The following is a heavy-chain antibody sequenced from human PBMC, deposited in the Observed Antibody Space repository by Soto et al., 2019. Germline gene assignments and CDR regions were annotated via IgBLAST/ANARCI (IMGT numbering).Heavy chain of an antibody. CDR3: AGFSSGTYLFDL. Sequence: PSETLSLTCAVNGGSFSGYYWSWIRQPTGKGLEWIGEINHSGSTNYNPSLKSRVTISVDTSKNQFSLRLSPVTAADTAVYYCAGFSSGTYLFDLWGQGTPVTVSA. D-gene: IGHD1-26*01. V-gene: IGHV4-34*01. CDR1: GGSFSGYY. J-gene: IGHJ5*02. CDR2: INHSGST.